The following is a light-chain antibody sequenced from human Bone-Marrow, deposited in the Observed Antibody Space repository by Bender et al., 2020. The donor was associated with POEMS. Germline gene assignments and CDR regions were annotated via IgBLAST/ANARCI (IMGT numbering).Light chain of an antibody. CDR1: SGSVSTSYY. J-gene: IGLJ3*02. V-gene: IGLV8-61*01. Sequence: QTVVTQEPSFSVSPGGTVTLTCGLSSGSVSTSYYPSWYQQTPGQAPRTLIYRTYTRSPGVPDRFSGSILGDKAALTIAGAQADDESDYYCVLYMSSGISVFGGGTKLTVL. CDR2: RTY. CDR3: VLYMSSGISV.